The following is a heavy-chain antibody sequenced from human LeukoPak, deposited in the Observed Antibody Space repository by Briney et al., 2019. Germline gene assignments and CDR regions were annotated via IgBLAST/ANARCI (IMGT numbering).Heavy chain of an antibody. D-gene: IGHD4/OR15-4a*01. Sequence: PGGSLRLSCAASGFTFSSYSMNWVRQAPGKGLEWVSSISSSSSYIYYADSVKGRFTISRDSSKNTLYLQMNSLRAEDTAVYYCARRAGAYSHPYDYWGQGTLVTVSS. V-gene: IGHV3-21*04. CDR3: ARRAGAYSHPYDY. CDR2: ISSSSSYI. CDR1: GFTFSSYS. J-gene: IGHJ4*02.